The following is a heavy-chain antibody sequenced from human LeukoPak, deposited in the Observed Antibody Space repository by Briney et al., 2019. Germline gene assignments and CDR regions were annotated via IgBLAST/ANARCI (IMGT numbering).Heavy chain of an antibody. CDR1: GFTFSDYY. CDR2: ISSNSDSI. D-gene: IGHD6-6*01. V-gene: IGHV3-11*01. J-gene: IGHJ5*02. Sequence: PGGSLRLSCAASGFTFSDYYMSWIRQAPGKGLEWVSYISSNSDSIYYADSVEGRFTISRDNAKNSLYLQMNSLRAEDTAVYYCARDAIAARKTTWGQGTLVTVSS. CDR3: ARDAIAARKTT.